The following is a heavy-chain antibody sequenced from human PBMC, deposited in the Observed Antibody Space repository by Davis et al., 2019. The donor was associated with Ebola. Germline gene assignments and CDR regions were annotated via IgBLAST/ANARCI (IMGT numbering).Heavy chain of an antibody. J-gene: IGHJ4*02. D-gene: IGHD6-19*01. V-gene: IGHV4-59*01. CDR1: GGSFSSYY. CDR2: IYYSGST. Sequence: SETLSLTCAVYGGSFSSYYWSWIRQPPGKGLEWIGYIYYSGSTNYNPSLKSRVTISVDTSKNQFSLKLSSVTAADTAVYYCASGLGYSSGWYGGGFDYWGQGTLVTVSS. CDR3: ASGLGYSSGWYGGGFDY.